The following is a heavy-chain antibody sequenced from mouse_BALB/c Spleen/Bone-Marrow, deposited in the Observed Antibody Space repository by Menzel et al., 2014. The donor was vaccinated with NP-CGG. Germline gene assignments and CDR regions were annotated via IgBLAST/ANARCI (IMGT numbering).Heavy chain of an antibody. CDR3: AREGAFYGNPFDF. CDR1: GYRFSSFW. D-gene: IGHD2-10*01. CDR2: ILPGGGST. J-gene: IGHJ2*01. Sequence: VQLQQSGAEVMKSGASVKISCRATGYRFSSFWIEWIKQRPGHGLEWIGKILPGGGSTNYNEKFKGKATLSADTSSNTAYMQLSSLTSEDSAVYFCAREGAFYGNPFDFWGQGTTLTVSS. V-gene: IGHV1-9*01.